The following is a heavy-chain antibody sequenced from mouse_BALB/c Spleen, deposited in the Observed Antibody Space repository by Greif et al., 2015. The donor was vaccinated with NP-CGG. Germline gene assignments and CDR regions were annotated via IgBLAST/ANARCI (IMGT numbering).Heavy chain of an antibody. J-gene: IGHJ2*01. D-gene: IGHD2-4*01. CDR1: GYTFTSYW. V-gene: IGHV1-7*01. CDR3: ARSEITTHY. CDR2: INPSTGYT. Sequence: VQLQQSGADLAKPGASVKMSCKASGYTFTSYWMHWVKQRPGQGLEWIGYINPSTGYTEYNQKFKDKATLTADKSSSTAYMQLSSLTSEDSAAYYCARSEITTHYWGQGTTLTVSS.